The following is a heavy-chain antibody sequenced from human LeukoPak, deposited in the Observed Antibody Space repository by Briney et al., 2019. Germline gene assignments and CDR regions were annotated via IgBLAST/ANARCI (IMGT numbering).Heavy chain of an antibody. CDR3: ARELIAAAGETYYFDY. CDR2: FDPEDGET. J-gene: IGHJ4*02. V-gene: IGHV1-24*01. CDR1: GYTLTELS. D-gene: IGHD6-13*01. Sequence: GASVKVSCKVSGYTLTELSMHWVRQAPGKGLEWMGGFDPEDGETIYAQKFQGRVTMTEDTSTDTAYMELSSLRSEDTAVYYCARELIAAAGETYYFDYWGQGTLVTVSS.